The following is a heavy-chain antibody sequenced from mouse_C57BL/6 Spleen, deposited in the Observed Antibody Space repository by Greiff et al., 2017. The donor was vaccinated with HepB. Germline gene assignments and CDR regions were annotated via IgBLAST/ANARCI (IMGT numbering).Heavy chain of an antibody. CDR1: GFTFSSYG. V-gene: IGHV5-6*01. J-gene: IGHJ4*01. CDR3: ARQELSYYAMDY. Sequence: EVMLVESGGDLVKPGGSLKLSCAASGFTFSSYGMSWVRQTPDKRLEWVATISSGGSYTYYPDSVKGRFTISRDNAKNTLYLQMSSLKSEDTAMYYCARQELSYYAMDYWGQGTSVTVSS. CDR2: ISSGGSYT.